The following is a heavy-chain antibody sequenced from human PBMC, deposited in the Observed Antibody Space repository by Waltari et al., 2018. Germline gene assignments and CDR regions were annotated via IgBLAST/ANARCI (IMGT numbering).Heavy chain of an antibody. Sequence: QVQLVQSGAEVKKPGASVKISCKTSEYTFTSSYIHWVRQAPGQGLEWMGIINPSGGSTIYAQKFHGRVTMTRDTSTSTVYMELSSLRSDDTAVYYCALDTGALWMDVWGQGTTVTVSS. V-gene: IGHV1-46*01. J-gene: IGHJ6*02. D-gene: IGHD2-21*01. CDR1: EYTFTSSY. CDR3: ALDTGALWMDV. CDR2: INPSGGST.